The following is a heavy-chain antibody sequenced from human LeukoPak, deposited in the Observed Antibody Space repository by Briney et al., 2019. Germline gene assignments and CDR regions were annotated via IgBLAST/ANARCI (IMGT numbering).Heavy chain of an antibody. V-gene: IGHV3-23*01. Sequence: PGGSLRLSCAASGFTFSSYARSWVRQAPGKGLEWVSAISGSGGSTYYADSVKGRFTISRDNSKNTLYLQMNSLRAEDTAVYYCAKAVDIVVVPAAMVFYYWGQGTLVTVSS. CDR2: ISGSGGST. CDR1: GFTFSSYA. CDR3: AKAVDIVVVPAAMVFYY. D-gene: IGHD2-2*01. J-gene: IGHJ4*02.